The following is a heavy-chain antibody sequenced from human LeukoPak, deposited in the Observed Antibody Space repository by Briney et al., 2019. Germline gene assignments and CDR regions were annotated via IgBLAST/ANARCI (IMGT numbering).Heavy chain of an antibody. J-gene: IGHJ5*02. CDR3: ASPSSYVSPFRS. Sequence: SETLSLTCTDSGGSISNSSYYRGWGRQPGGEGREWIGIIYYIAIPYSTPSLKSRLSISVDTSKHQFSLKFTSVTAADTAMYYCASPSSYVSPFRSWGRGPLVTVSP. CDR2: IYYIAIP. V-gene: IGHV4-39*01. CDR1: GGSISNSSYY. D-gene: IGHD3-10*02.